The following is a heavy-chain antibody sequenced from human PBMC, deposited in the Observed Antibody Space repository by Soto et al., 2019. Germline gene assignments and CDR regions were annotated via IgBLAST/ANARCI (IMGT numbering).Heavy chain of an antibody. Sequence: QVQLQESGPGLVRPSETLSLTCTVSGGSISPYYWSWVRQPPWKGLEWIAFIFYSGSTNYNPSLKSRVTISVDTSKNQFSLKLTSVTAADTAVYYCARHSSQNFDWLEYWGQGTLVTVSS. J-gene: IGHJ4*02. CDR1: GGSISPYY. V-gene: IGHV4-59*08. CDR3: ARHSSQNFDWLEY. D-gene: IGHD3-9*01. CDR2: IFYSGST.